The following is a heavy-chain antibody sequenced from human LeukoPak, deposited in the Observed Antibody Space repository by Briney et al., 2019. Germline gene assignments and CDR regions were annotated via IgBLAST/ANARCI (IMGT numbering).Heavy chain of an antibody. D-gene: IGHD3-9*01. CDR2: ISRNSYNI. CDR3: AKSRDDGTGYYYDY. CDR1: GFSFDDYA. V-gene: IGHV3-9*01. J-gene: IGHJ4*02. Sequence: GGSLRLSCEASGFSFDDYAMHWVRQAPGKGLEWVAGISRNSYNIAYGDSVKGRFTISRDDAKKSLSLQMNSLGTEDTAFYYCAKSRDDGTGYYYDYWGQGVLVTVAS.